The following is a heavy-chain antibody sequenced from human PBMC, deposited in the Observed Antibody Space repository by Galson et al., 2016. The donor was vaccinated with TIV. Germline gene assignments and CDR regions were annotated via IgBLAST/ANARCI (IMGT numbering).Heavy chain of an antibody. D-gene: IGHD6-19*01. CDR1: GYTFTDHY. V-gene: IGHV1-2*02. J-gene: IGHJ4*02. Sequence: SVKVSCKATGYTFTDHYIHWVRQAPGQGLEWMGWINPNTGGTFSPQRFQGRVTMTRDTSITTVFIDLSSVTSDDTAVYYCASVALTDFHYWGQGTLVTVSA. CDR3: ASVALTDFHY. CDR2: INPNTGGT.